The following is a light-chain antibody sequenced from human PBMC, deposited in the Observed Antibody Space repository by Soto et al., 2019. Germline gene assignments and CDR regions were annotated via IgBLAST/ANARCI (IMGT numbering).Light chain of an antibody. V-gene: IGKV1-5*01. CDR3: QQYNSYSSWT. CDR1: QSLNSL. Sequence: DIQMTQSPSTLSASVGDRATITCRASQSLNSLLAWYQQKPGRAPKLLIYDASTLESGVPSRFSGSGSGTEFTLTISSLQTDDFATYYCQQYNSYSSWTFGQGTKVDIK. J-gene: IGKJ1*01. CDR2: DAS.